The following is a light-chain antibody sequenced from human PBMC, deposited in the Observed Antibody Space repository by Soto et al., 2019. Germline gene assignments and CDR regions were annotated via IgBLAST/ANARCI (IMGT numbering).Light chain of an antibody. J-gene: IGKJ4*01. CDR3: RQRSNWPYLT. V-gene: IGKV3-11*01. CDR2: DAS. Sequence: EIVLTQSPDTLSLSPGERATLSCRASQSVSGYLGWYQQKPGQAPRLLIYDASNRADGVPARLRGSGSGTNFSLTIRSILPEDFAVYYYRQRSNWPYLTFGGGTRV. CDR1: QSVSGY.